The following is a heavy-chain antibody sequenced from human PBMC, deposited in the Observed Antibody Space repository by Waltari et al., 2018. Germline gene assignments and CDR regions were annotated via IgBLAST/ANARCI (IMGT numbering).Heavy chain of an antibody. J-gene: IGHJ6*02. D-gene: IGHD2-21*02. CDR1: GGSISSST. V-gene: IGHV3-21*01. Sequence: VQLQESGPGLVTPSGTLSLPCAVPGGSISSSTWWSWVRQAPGKGLGWVSSISSSSSYIYYAESVKCRFTISRDNAKNSLDLQMNSLRAEDTAVYYCARRLPADEGYYYGMDVWGQGTTVTVSS. CDR2: ISSSSSYI. CDR3: ARRLPADEGYYYGMDV.